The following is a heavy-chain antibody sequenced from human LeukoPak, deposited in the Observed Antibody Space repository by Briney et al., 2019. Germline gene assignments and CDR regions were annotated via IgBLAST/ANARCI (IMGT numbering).Heavy chain of an antibody. V-gene: IGHV3-48*01. J-gene: IGHJ4*02. CDR1: GFTFSSYS. D-gene: IGHD2-2*01. CDR2: ISSSSSTI. CDR3: ARSAKGGGSVPAAMYY. Sequence: GGSLRLSCAASGFTFSSYSMNWVRQAPGKGLEWVSYISSSSSTIHYADSVKGRFTISRDNAKNSLYLQMNSLRAEDTAVYYCARSAKGGGSVPAAMYYWGQGTLVTVSS.